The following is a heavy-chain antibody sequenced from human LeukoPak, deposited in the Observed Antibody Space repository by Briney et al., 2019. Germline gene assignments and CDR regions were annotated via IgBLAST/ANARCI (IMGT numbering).Heavy chain of an antibody. CDR1: GFNFDRYT. CDR3: AKELDTMFFDY. J-gene: IGHJ4*02. CDR2: AGWAGGTT. Sequence: PGGSLRLSCATSGFNFDRYTIHWVRQAQGKGLEWVSLAGWAGGTTYYSDSVRGRFTISRDSGKNSVYLQMNSLTTDDTAFYFCAKELDTMFFDYWGQGALVTVSS. V-gene: IGHV3-43*01. D-gene: IGHD5-18*01.